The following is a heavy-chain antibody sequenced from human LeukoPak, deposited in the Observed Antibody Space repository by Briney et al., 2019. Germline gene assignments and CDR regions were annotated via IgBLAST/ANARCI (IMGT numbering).Heavy chain of an antibody. CDR1: GFTVITND. CDR3: ARGVEPLAANTLAY. D-gene: IGHD3-16*01. V-gene: IGHV3-53*01. J-gene: IGHJ4*02. Sequence: GGSLRLSCAASGFTVITNDMNWVRQAPGKGLEWVSVLYSDGKTKYADSVQGRFTISRDNSKNTLYLEMNSLSPDDTAVYDCARGVEPLAANTLAYWGQGTLVTVSS. CDR2: LYSDGKT.